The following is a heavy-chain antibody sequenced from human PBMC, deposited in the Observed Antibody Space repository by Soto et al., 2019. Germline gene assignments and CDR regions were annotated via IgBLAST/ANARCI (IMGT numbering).Heavy chain of an antibody. D-gene: IGHD6-6*01. CDR1: GGTFSSYA. CDR3: ARDQRAGIAARPRDYYYGMDV. CDR2: IIPIFGTA. V-gene: IGHV1-69*13. J-gene: IGHJ6*02. Sequence: SVKVSCKASGGTFSSYAISWVRQAPGQGLEWMGGIIPIFGTANYAQKFQGRVTITADESTSTAYMELSSLRSEDTAVYYCARDQRAGIAARPRDYYYGMDVWGQGTTVTVSS.